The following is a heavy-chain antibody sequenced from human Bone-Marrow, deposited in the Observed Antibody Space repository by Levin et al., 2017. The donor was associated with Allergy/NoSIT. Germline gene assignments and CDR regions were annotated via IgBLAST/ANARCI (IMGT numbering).Heavy chain of an antibody. CDR2: IYWDDDR. J-gene: IGHJ4*02. Sequence: SGPTLVKPTQTLTLTCTFSGFSLSSSGMAVGWVRQPPGKALEWLALIYWDDDRDFSPSLRSRLTITKDTSENQVGLTMTNMDTAYSSTYFCAHGQRRPSCTGGKCYYFDYWGQGTLVTVSS. CDR3: AHGQRRPSCTGGKCYYFDY. V-gene: IGHV2-5*02. D-gene: IGHD2-8*02. CDR1: GFSLSSSGMA.